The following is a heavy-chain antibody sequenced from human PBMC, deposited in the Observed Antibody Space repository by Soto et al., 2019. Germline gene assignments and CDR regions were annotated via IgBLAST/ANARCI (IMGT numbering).Heavy chain of an antibody. CDR2: ISASGGSP. V-gene: IGHV3-23*01. CDR3: VTRLTAVKGGWLLH. D-gene: IGHD2-21*02. J-gene: IGHJ4*01. CDR1: GFTVNTYT. Sequence: RRLSYAASGFTVNTYTMNWVHQARGVPLEWVSTISASGGSPNYADSVKGRFSISRDNSKNTVILQMNSLRVEDTAVYYCVTRLTAVKGGWLLHWGHGT.